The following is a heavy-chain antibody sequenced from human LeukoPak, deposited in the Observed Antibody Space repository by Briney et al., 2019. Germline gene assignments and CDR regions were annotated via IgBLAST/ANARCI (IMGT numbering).Heavy chain of an antibody. D-gene: IGHD2-2*01. V-gene: IGHV1-2*02. CDR3: ARGLQKTLLVVPAAIDPSFFY. J-gene: IGHJ4*02. CDR1: GYTFTGYY. CDR2: INPNSGGT. Sequence: GASVKVSCKASGYTFTGYYMHWVRQAPGQGLEWMGWINPNSGGTNYAQKFQGRVTMTRDTSISTAYMELSRLRSDDTAVYYCARGLQKTLLVVPAAIDPSFFYWGQRTLVTVSS.